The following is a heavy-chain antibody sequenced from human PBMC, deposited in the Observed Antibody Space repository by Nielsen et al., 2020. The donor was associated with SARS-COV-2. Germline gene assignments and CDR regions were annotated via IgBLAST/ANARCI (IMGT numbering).Heavy chain of an antibody. D-gene: IGHD6-19*01. CDR1: GGSMSNSNNY. CDR2: IHYTGST. V-gene: IGHV4-39*01. J-gene: IGHJ4*02. CDR3: ARQSRWLANFDY. Sequence: SEPLSLTCTVSGGSMSNSNNYWGWLRPPQGRGLEWIGGIHYTGSTYYNPSLTSRATISVDTSKKQFSLRLSSVTAADTAVYNCARQSRWLANFDYWGQGTLVTVSS.